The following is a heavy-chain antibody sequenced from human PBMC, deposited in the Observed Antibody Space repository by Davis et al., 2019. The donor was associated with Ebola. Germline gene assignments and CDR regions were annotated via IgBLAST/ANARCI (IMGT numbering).Heavy chain of an antibody. CDR3: ARVTISIFGVYSYYHMDV. D-gene: IGHD3-3*02. V-gene: IGHV4-4*07. Sequence: MPSETLSLTCTVSGASISNSYWAWIRQPTGKGLEWIGRVYTSGSGSTNYNPSLKSRVTMSVDTSKNQFSLRLSSVTAADTALYYCARVTISIFGVYSYYHMDVWGKGTAVTVSS. J-gene: IGHJ6*03. CDR2: VYTSGSGST. CDR1: GASISNSY.